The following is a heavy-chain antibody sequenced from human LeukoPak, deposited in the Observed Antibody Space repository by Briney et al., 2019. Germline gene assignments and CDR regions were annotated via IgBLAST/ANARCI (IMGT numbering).Heavy chain of an antibody. CDR1: GFTFSSYA. CDR2: ISGSGGST. V-gene: IGHV3-23*01. Sequence: GGSLRLSCAASGFTFSSYAMSWVCQAPGKGLEWVSAISGSGGSTYYADSVKGRFTISRDNSKNTLYLQMNSLRAEDRAVYYCAKRRSCSSTSCHPSYYYYYYMDVWGKGTTVTVSS. CDR3: AKRRSCSSTSCHPSYYYYYYMDV. D-gene: IGHD2-2*01. J-gene: IGHJ6*03.